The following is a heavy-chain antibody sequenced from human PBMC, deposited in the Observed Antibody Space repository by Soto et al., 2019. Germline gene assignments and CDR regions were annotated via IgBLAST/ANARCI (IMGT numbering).Heavy chain of an antibody. CDR3: ARAGGYCSSTSCSPFDY. CDR1: GYTLTELS. CDR2: IGAYNGNT. V-gene: IGHV1-18*01. J-gene: IGHJ4*02. Sequence: ASVKVSCKVSGYTLTELSMHWVRQAPGKGFEWMGGIGAYNGNTNYAQKLQGRVTMTTDTSTSTAYMELRSLRSDDTAVYYCARAGGYCSSTSCSPFDYWGQGTLVTVSS. D-gene: IGHD2-2*01.